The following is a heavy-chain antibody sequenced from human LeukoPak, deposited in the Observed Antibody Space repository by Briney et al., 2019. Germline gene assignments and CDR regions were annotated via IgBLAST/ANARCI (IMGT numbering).Heavy chain of an antibody. J-gene: IGHJ4*02. CDR3: ARGTGLFDY. CDR1: GGSISNYH. Sequence: PSETLSLTCTVSGGSISNYHWTWIRQPAGKGREGSGHIYTDGSTNYNPSLKRRVTFSVDTSKTHFSLKLISVTAADTAVYYCARGTGLFDYWGQGTLVTVS. CDR2: IYTDGST. V-gene: IGHV4-4*07.